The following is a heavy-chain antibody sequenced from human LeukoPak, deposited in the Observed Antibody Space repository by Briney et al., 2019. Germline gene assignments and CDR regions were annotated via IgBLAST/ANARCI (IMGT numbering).Heavy chain of an antibody. CDR1: GGSISSYY. J-gene: IGHJ3*02. D-gene: IGHD6-13*01. CDR2: IYYSGST. Sequence: SETLSLTCRVSGGSISSYYWSWIRQAPGKGLEWIGYIYYSGSTKYSPSLKSRVTISLDTPKNQFSLKLSSVTAADTAVYYCARRWAAAVGDAFDIWGQGTMVTVSS. V-gene: IGHV4-59*12. CDR3: ARRWAAAVGDAFDI.